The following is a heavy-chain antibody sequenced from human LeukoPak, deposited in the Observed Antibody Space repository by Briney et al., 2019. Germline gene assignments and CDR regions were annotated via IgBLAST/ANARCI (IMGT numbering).Heavy chain of an antibody. V-gene: IGHV3-30*02. D-gene: IGHD2-8*02. J-gene: IGHJ4*02. CDR2: IAHHGNNK. Sequence: GGSLRLSCGASGFTFSSSAMHWVRQGPGKGLEWVAYIAHHGNNKYYADSVKDRFTISRDNSKGSLYLQMNSLRADGTAVYYCAKDGSWSCTDWGQGTLVRVSS. CDR3: AKDGSWSCTD. CDR1: GFTFSSSA.